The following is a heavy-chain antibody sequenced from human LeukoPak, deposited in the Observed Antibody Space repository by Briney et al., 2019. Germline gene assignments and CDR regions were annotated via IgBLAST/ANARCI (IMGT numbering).Heavy chain of an antibody. CDR3: AREQWEIWD. V-gene: IGHV3-74*01. J-gene: IGHJ4*02. D-gene: IGHD1-26*01. CDR1: GFIFSNNW. Sequence: PGGSLRLSCAASGFIFSNNWMHWVRQAPGKGLVWVSRINNDGSSTIYADSVKGRFTISRDNAKNTLYLEMNSLSVEGTAVYYCAREQWEIWDWGQGTLVTVSS. CDR2: INNDGSST.